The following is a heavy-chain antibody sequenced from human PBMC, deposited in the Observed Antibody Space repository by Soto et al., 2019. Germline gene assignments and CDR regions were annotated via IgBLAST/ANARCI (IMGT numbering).Heavy chain of an antibody. V-gene: IGHV3-73*02. J-gene: IGHJ6*02. CDR3: TRRGTGPSGGDYYYGMDV. Sequence: EVQLVESGGGLVQPGGSLKLSCAASGFTFSGSAMHWVRQASGKGLEWVGRIRSKANSYATAYAASVKGRFTISRDDSKTTAYLQMNSLKTEDTAVYYCTRRGTGPSGGDYYYGMDVWGQGTTVTVSS. CDR1: GFTFSGSA. CDR2: IRSKANSYAT. D-gene: IGHD3-10*01.